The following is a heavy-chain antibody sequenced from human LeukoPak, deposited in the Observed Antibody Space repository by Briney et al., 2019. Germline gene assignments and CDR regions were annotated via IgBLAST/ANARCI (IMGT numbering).Heavy chain of an antibody. CDR2: IYYSGST. J-gene: IGHJ3*02. D-gene: IGHD6-13*01. CDR3: ARDRTLRYSSSWYGRRGAFDI. Sequence: SSETLSLTCTVSGGSISSGDYYWSWIRQPPGKGLEWIGYIYYSGSTYYNPSLKSRVTISVDTSKNQFSLKLSSVTAADTAVYYCARDRTLRYSSSWYGRRGAFDIWGQGTMVTVSS. V-gene: IGHV4-30-4*08. CDR1: GGSISSGDYY.